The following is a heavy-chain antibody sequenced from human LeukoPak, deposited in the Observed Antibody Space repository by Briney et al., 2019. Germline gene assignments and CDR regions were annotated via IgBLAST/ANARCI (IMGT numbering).Heavy chain of an antibody. CDR2: IYTSGST. V-gene: IGHV4-4*07. J-gene: IGHJ5*02. CDR1: AGSISSYY. Sequence: SETLSLTCTVSAGSISSYYWSWIRQPAGKGLEWIGRIYTSGSTNYNPSLKSRVTMSVDTSKNQFSLKLSSVTAADTAVYYCARAYYDFWSGYHTMYNWFDPWGQGTLVTVSS. D-gene: IGHD3-3*01. CDR3: ARAYYDFWSGYHTMYNWFDP.